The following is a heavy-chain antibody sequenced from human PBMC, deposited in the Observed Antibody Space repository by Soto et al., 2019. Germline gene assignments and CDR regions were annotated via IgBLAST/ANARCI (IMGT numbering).Heavy chain of an antibody. J-gene: IGHJ5*02. D-gene: IGHD3-3*01. Sequence: QVQLVQSGAEVKKPGASVKVSCKASGYTFTSYYMHWVRQAPGQGLEWMGIINPSGGSTSYAQKFQGRVTMTRDTSTSTVYMELSSLRSEDTAVYYGAREIITIFGVVIGWFDPWGQGTLVTVSS. V-gene: IGHV1-46*01. CDR1: GYTFTSYY. CDR2: INPSGGST. CDR3: AREIITIFGVVIGWFDP.